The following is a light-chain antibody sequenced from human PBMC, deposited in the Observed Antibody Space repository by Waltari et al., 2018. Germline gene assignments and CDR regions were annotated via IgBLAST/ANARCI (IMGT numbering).Light chain of an antibody. CDR1: SSDLGGYSF. Sequence: QSALTQPASVSGSPGQSITISCTRSSSDLGGYSFVSWYQQHPGKAPKLMIYDVSHRPSAVSTRFSGSKSGNTASLTISGLQPEDEADYYCSSYTSIIPPFLFGTGTKVTVL. CDR3: SSYTSIIPPFL. V-gene: IGLV2-14*01. CDR2: DVS. J-gene: IGLJ1*01.